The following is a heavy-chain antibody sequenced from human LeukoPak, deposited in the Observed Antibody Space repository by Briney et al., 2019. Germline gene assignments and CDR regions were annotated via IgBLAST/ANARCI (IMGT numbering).Heavy chain of an antibody. CDR2: IRYDGSNK. J-gene: IGHJ4*02. D-gene: IGHD3-10*01. CDR3: AKLWFGELLYSH. V-gene: IGHV3-30*02. Sequence: GGSLRLSCAASGFTFSSYGMHWVRQAPGKGLDWVAFIRYDGSNKYYADSVKGRFTISRDNSKNTLYLQMNSLRAEDTAVYYCAKLWFGELLYSHWGQGTLVTVSS. CDR1: GFTFSSYG.